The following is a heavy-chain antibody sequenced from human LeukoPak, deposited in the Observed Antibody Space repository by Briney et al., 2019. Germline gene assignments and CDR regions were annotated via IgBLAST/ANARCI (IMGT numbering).Heavy chain of an antibody. CDR1: GYSFTSYW. CDR2: IYPGDSDT. J-gene: IGHJ3*02. CDR3: ARPLRELAVAGNDAFDI. Sequence: GESLQISCKGSGYSFTSYWIGWVRPLPGKGLEWMGIIYPGDSDTRYSPSFQGQVTISADKSISTAYLQSSSLKASDTAMYYCARPLRELAVAGNDAFDIWGQGTMVTVSS. D-gene: IGHD6-19*01. V-gene: IGHV5-51*01.